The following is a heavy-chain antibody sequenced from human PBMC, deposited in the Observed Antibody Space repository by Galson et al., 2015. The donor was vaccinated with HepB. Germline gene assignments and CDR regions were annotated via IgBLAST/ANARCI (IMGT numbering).Heavy chain of an antibody. V-gene: IGHV5-51*01. D-gene: IGHD3-9*01. CDR1: GDTFANYW. J-gene: IGHJ4*02. CDR2: IYPGDSDT. Sequence: QSGAEVKKPGESLKISCTDSGDTFANYWIGWVRQMPGKGLEWMGIIYPGDSDTRYSPSFRGQVTISADKSISTAYLQWSSLKASDTAMYYCARPSGTGYYKFDYWGQGTLVTVSS. CDR3: ARPSGTGYYKFDY.